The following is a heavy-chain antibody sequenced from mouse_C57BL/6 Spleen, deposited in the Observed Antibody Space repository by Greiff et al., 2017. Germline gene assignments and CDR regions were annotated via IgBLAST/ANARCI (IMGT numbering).Heavy chain of an antibody. J-gene: IGHJ4*01. CDR1: GFTFSDYG. D-gene: IGHD2-1*01. CDR3: ARKDLYGNYAMDY. V-gene: IGHV5-17*01. CDR2: ISSGSSTI. Sequence: DVKLVESGGGLVKPGGSLKLSCAASGFTFSDYGMHWVRQAPEKGLEWVAYISSGSSTIYYADTVKGRFTISRDNAKNTLFLQMTSLRSEDTAMYYCARKDLYGNYAMDYWGQGTSVTVSS.